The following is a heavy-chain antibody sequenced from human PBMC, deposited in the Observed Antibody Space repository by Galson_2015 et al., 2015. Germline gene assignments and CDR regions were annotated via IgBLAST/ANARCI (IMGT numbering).Heavy chain of an antibody. CDR3: PKDRAGIVGATTIHFHH. CDR1: GFTFSSYA. CDR2: ISDNGGNK. D-gene: IGHD1-26*01. J-gene: IGHJ1*01. Sequence: SLRLSCAASGFTFSSYAMSWVRQAPGKGLEWVSGISDNGGNKYYADSVKGRFTISRDDSKNTLYLQMNSLRAEDTAIYYCPKDRAGIVGATTIHFHHWGQGTLVTVSS. V-gene: IGHV3-23*01.